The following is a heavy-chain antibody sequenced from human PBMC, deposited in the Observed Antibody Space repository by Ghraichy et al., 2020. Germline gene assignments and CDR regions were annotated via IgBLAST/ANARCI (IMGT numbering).Heavy chain of an antibody. D-gene: IGHD2-21*01. V-gene: IGHV3-23*01. CDR1: GFTFSSYA. CDR3: AKERGVAPTYNWFDP. Sequence: RGSLRLSCAASGFTFSSYAMSWVRQVPGKGLEWVSSISGSGGSTYYADSVKGRFTISRDNSQNTLYLQMNSLRAEDTALYYCAKERGVAPTYNWFDPWGQGTLVTVSS. J-gene: IGHJ5*02. CDR2: ISGSGGST.